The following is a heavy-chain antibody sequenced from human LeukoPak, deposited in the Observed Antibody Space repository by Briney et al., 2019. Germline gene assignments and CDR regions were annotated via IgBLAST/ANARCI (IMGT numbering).Heavy chain of an antibody. Sequence: SETLSLTCIVSGGSISSYYWSWIRQPPGKGLEWIASMYYSGSSNYNPSLKSRVTISVDTSKNQFSLKLSSVTAADTAVYYCASSYYDFWSGYYRDYYGMDVWGQGTTVTVSS. D-gene: IGHD3-3*01. V-gene: IGHV4-59*01. J-gene: IGHJ6*02. CDR1: GGSISSYY. CDR2: MYYSGSS. CDR3: ASSYYDFWSGYYRDYYGMDV.